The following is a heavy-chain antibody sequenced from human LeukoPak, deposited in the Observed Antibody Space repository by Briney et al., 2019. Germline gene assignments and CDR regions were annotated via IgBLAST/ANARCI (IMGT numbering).Heavy chain of an antibody. CDR2: ISAYNFNT. D-gene: IGHD2-2*01. CDR3: ARGAAQPHDY. V-gene: IGHV1-18*01. J-gene: IGHJ4*02. Sequence: GASVKVSCKASGYTFTNYYINWVRQAPGQGLEWMGRISAYNFNTNYAQKLQGRVTMTTDTSTGTAYMELRSLRSDDTAVYYCARGAAQPHDYWGQGTQVTVSS. CDR1: GYTFTNYY.